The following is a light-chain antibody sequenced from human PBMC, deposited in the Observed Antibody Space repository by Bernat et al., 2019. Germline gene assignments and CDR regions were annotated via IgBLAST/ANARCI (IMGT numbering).Light chain of an antibody. CDR2: LAS. CDR1: QSLLHSNGYYY. J-gene: IGKJ1*01. CDR3: MQSLQSRA. Sequence: DIVMTQSPLSLPVTPGEPASISCRSSQSLLHSNGYYYLDWYLQKPGQSPQLLIYLASNRGSGVPDRISGSGSGTDFTLKISRVEAEDVGVYYCMQSLQSRAFGQGTKVEIK. V-gene: IGKV2-28*01.